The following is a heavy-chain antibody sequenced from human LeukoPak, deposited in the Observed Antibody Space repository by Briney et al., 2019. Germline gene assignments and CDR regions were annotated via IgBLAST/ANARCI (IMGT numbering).Heavy chain of an antibody. V-gene: IGHV3-23*01. CDR3: AKVFLRGVAGVDY. J-gene: IGHJ4*02. Sequence: GGSLRLSCAASGFTFSNFAMSWVRQAPGKGLEWVSAISSSGGSTYYADSVKGRFTISRDNSKNTLYLQMNSLRAEDTAVYYCAKVFLRGVAGVDYWGQGTLVTVSS. D-gene: IGHD2/OR15-2a*01. CDR1: GFTFSNFA. CDR2: ISSSGGST.